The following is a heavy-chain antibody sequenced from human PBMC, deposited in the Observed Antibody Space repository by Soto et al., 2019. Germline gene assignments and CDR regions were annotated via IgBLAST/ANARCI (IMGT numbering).Heavy chain of an antibody. CDR2: VYSSGST. J-gene: IGHJ5*01. CDR3: ARHRATFGYHFDY. V-gene: IGHV4-61*05. D-gene: IGHD3-16*01. CDR1: GGSITSTNYH. Sequence: PSETLSLACTVSGGSITSTNYHWDWIRQPPGKGLEYVGYVYSSGSTKYNPSLKSRVSISIDTSKNQFSMSLRYVTASDTAVYYFARHRATFGYHFDYWRHGALGTVSS.